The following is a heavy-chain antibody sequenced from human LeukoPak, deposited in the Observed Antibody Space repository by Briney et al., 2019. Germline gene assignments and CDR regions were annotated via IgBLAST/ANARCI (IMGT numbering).Heavy chain of an antibody. CDR1: DYSISSGYY. CDR3: ARVRGYWSSTISNRYYFDY. CDR2: IYHSGST. V-gene: IGHV4-38-2*01. J-gene: IGHJ4*02. D-gene: IGHD2-2*01. Sequence: PSETLSLTCAVSDYSISSGYYCGWIRQPPGKGLEWIGTIYHSGSTYYNSSLKSRVTKSVDTSKKQCSLKLTSVTAADTAVYYCARVRGYWSSTISNRYYFDYWGQGTLLTVSS.